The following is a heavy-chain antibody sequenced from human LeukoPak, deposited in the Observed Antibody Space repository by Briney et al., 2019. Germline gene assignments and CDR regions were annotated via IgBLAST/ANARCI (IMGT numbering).Heavy chain of an antibody. V-gene: IGHV3-15*01. Sequence: GGSLSLSCAVSGHHLKNAWMTWVRHAPGEGLEWVGRIKHYGADHGEDYAAPVKGRFTISRDDSENKFFLQMTSLQTEDTAVYYCATHPRTTKYYHVHMDVWGRGTAVTVS. CDR3: ATHPRTTKYYHVHMDV. J-gene: IGHJ6*03. D-gene: IGHD2/OR15-2a*01. CDR1: GHHLKNAW. CDR2: IKHYGADHGE.